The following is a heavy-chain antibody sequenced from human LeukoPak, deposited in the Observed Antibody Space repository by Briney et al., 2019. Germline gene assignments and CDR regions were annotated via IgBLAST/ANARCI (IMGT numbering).Heavy chain of an antibody. V-gene: IGHV3-7*03. D-gene: IGHD1-26*01. J-gene: IGHJ4*02. CDR1: GFTFSSYW. CDR3: AKDRGLGGATTFFDY. Sequence: GGSLRLSCAASGFTFSSYWMSWVRQAPGKGLEWVANIKQDGSEKYYVDSVKGRFTISRDNAKNSLYLQMNSLRAEDTALYYCAKDRGLGGATTFFDYWGQGTLVTVSS. CDR2: IKQDGSEK.